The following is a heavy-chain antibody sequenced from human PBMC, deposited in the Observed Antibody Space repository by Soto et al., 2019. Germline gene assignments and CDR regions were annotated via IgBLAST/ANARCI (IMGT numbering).Heavy chain of an antibody. D-gene: IGHD5-12*01. J-gene: IGHJ4*02. CDR1: GFTVSSNY. CDR3: ARAETGEMATMPFDY. V-gene: IGHV3-66*01. Sequence: PGGSLRLSCAASGFTVSSNYMSWVRQAPGKGLEWVSVIYSGGSTYYADSVKGRFTISRDNSKNTLYLQMNSLRAEDTAVYYCARAETGEMATMPFDYWGQGTLVTVSS. CDR2: IYSGGST.